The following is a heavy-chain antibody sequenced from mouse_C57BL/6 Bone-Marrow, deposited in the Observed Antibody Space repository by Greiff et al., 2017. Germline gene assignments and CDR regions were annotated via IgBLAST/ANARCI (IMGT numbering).Heavy chain of an antibody. V-gene: IGHV1-15*01. Sequence: VKLVESGAELVRPGASVTLSCKASGYTFTDYEMHWVKQTPVHGLEWIGAIDPETGGTAYNQKFKGKAILTADKSSSTAYMELRSLTSEDSAVYYCTRRRYGNYGGDYWGQGTSVTVSA. CDR3: TRRRYGNYGGDY. CDR2: IDPETGGT. J-gene: IGHJ4*01. D-gene: IGHD2-10*02. CDR1: GYTFTDYE.